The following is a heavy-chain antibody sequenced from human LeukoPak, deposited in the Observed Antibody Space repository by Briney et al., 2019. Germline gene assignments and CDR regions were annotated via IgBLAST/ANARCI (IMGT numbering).Heavy chain of an antibody. Sequence: GGSLRLSCAASGFTFGSYAMPWVRQAPGKGLEWVAVISYDGSNKYYADSVKGRFTISRDNSKNTLYLQMNSLRAEDTAVYYCARDQKLGELNPPHYYYGMDVWGQGTTVTVSS. CDR2: ISYDGSNK. CDR3: ARDQKLGELNPPHYYYGMDV. CDR1: GFTFGSYA. D-gene: IGHD3-10*01. J-gene: IGHJ6*02. V-gene: IGHV3-30*04.